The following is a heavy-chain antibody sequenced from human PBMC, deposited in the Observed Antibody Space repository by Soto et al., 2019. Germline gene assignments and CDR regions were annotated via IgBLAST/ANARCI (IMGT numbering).Heavy chain of an antibody. CDR2: IFSSGST. J-gene: IGHJ5*02. Sequence: SETLSLTCTVSGGSITDYSWVWIRQPAGKGLEWIGRIFSSGSTNYNPSLKGRIAMSLDTSKNQFSLKLNSATATDTAVYFCARDQGVVVTADNWFDPWGQGILVTVSS. V-gene: IGHV4-4*07. CDR3: ARDQGVVVTADNWFDP. D-gene: IGHD2-21*02. CDR1: GGSITDYS.